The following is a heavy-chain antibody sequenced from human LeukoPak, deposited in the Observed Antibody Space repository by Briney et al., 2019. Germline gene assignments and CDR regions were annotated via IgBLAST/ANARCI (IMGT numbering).Heavy chain of an antibody. J-gene: IGHJ4*02. CDR2: IIPIFGTA. V-gene: IGHV1-69*05. Sequence: GSSVKVSCKASGGTFSSYASSWVRQAAGQGDEWMGGIIPIFGTANYAQKFQGRVTITTDESTSTAYMELSSLRSEDTAVYYCASLYGSEGYWGQGTLVTVSS. D-gene: IGHD3-10*01. CDR3: ASLYGSEGY. CDR1: GGTFSSYA.